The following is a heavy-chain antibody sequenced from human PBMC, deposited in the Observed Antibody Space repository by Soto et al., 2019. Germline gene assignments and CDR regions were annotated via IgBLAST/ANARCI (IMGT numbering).Heavy chain of an antibody. CDR3: AQTPDYGGNCLY. CDR1: GFSLSNARMG. D-gene: IGHD4-17*01. J-gene: IGHJ4*02. V-gene: IGHV2-26*01. CDR2: IFSNDEK. Sequence: VTLKESGPVLVKPTETLTLTCTVSGFSLSNARMGVSWIRQPPGKALEWLAHIFSNDEKSYSTSLKRRLTISKYTSKSQVVLTMTHMDPVDTATYYCAQTPDYGGNCLYWGQGTLVTVSS.